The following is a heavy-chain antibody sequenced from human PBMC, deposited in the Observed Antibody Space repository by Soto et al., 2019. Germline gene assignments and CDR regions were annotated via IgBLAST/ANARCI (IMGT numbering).Heavy chain of an antibody. CDR1: GGSITRDG. D-gene: IGHD2-21*01. CDR3: ARDIASYAYGEGY. V-gene: IGHV4-4*07. J-gene: IGHJ4*02. Sequence: SETLSLTCTDIGGSITRDGWSWTRQPVGKGLEWIGRVYSSGTTDYNPSLNSRATMSVETSKNQFSLKLSSVTAADTAVCYCARDIASYAYGEGYWGQGIQVTVSS. CDR2: VYSSGTT.